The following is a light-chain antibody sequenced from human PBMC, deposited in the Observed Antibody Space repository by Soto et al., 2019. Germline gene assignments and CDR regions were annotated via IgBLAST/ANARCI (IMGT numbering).Light chain of an antibody. Sequence: QSALTQPASVSGSPGQSITISCTGTSRDVGSCRFVSWYQHHPGRAPKLMIYEVTNRPSGVSNRFSGSKFGNTASLTISGLQPEDEADYHCSSCTSSGSYVFGPGTKVTVL. CDR3: SSCTSSGSYV. CDR1: SRDVGSCRF. CDR2: EVT. J-gene: IGLJ1*01. V-gene: IGLV2-14*01.